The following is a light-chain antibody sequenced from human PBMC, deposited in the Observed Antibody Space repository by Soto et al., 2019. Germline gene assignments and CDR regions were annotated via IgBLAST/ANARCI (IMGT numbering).Light chain of an antibody. CDR2: AAS. CDR3: QQSYSTPKYN. J-gene: IGKJ2*01. CDR1: QSISSY. Sequence: DIQMTQSPSSLSASVGDRVTITCRASQSISSYLNWYQQKPGKAPKLLIYAASSLQSGVPSRFSGSGSGTDFTLTISSLQPEDFATYYCQQSYSTPKYNFVQGTKLEIK. V-gene: IGKV1-39*01.